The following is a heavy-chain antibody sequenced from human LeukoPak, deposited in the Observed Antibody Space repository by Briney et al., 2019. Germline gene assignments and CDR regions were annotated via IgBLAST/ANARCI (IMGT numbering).Heavy chain of an antibody. D-gene: IGHD4-23*01. V-gene: IGHV3-21*01. CDR1: GFTFSSYS. Sequence: PGGSLRLSCAASGFTFSSYSMNWVCQAPGKGLEWVSSISSSSSYIYYTDSVRGRFTISRDNAKNSLYLQMNSLRAEDTAVYYCARVGGRWPYYFDYWGQGTLVTVSS. CDR2: ISSSSSYI. CDR3: ARVGGRWPYYFDY. J-gene: IGHJ4*02.